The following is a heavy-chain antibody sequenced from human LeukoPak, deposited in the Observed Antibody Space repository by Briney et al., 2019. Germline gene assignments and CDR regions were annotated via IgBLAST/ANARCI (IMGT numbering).Heavy chain of an antibody. V-gene: IGHV1-46*01. CDR2: INPSDDAT. D-gene: IGHD4-17*01. CDR3: ARADYGDYG. J-gene: IGHJ4*02. CDR1: GYTFTSSY. Sequence: ASVKVSCKASGYTFTSSYVHWVRQAPGQGLEWMGMINPSDDATNYAKKFQGRVTMTRNTSISTAYMELSSLRSEDTAVYYCARADYGDYGWGQGTLVTVSS.